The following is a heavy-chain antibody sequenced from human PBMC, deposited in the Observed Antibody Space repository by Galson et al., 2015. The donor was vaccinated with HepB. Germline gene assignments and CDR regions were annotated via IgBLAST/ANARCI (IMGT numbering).Heavy chain of an antibody. CDR2: VYWDDVK. V-gene: IGHV2-5*02. CDR3: ARSWFHFDD. CDR1: GFTLTSRGTG. D-gene: IGHD3-10*01. J-gene: IGHJ4*02. Sequence: ALVKPTQTLTLTCSFSGFTLTSRGTGVAWIRQSPGKALEWLAVVYWDDVKRFSPSLQNRLDIACDRSKNQVILTLTNMDPVDTATYYCARSWFHFDDWGQGTLVTVSS.